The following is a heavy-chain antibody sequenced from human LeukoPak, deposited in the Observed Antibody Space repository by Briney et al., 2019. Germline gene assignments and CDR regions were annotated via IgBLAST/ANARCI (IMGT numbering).Heavy chain of an antibody. CDR1: GFTFSSYS. CDR2: ISSSSSTI. Sequence: GGSLRLSCAASGFTFSSYSMNWVRQAPGKGLEWVSYISSSSSTIYYADSVKGRFTISRDNAKNSLYLQMSSLRAEDTAVYYCAKVLSTPGRSPFDYWGQGTLVTVSS. V-gene: IGHV3-48*01. D-gene: IGHD1-26*01. CDR3: AKVLSTPGRSPFDY. J-gene: IGHJ4*02.